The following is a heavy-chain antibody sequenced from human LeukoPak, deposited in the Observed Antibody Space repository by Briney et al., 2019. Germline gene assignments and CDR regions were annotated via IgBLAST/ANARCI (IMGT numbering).Heavy chain of an antibody. CDR1: GFTFTDYT. D-gene: IGHD5-12*01. CDR2: INWNGGST. V-gene: IGHV3-20*04. J-gene: IGHJ4*02. CDR3: ARDSAVGGGYEDDFDY. Sequence: GGSVRLSCAASGFTFTDYTMNWVRQAPGKGLEWVSGINWNGGSTAYADSVKGRSTISRDNAKNSLYLQMNSLRAEDTALYYCARDSAVGGGYEDDFDYWGQGTLVTVSS.